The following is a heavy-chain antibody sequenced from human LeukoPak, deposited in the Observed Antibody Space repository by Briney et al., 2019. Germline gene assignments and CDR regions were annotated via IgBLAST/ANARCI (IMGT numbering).Heavy chain of an antibody. D-gene: IGHD5/OR15-5a*01. V-gene: IGHV3-74*01. CDR2: INSDGSST. Sequence: PGRSLRLPCAASGFTSSSYWMHWVRQAPGKGLVWLSQINSDGSSTTYADSVKGRFTISRDNAKNTLYLQMNSLSAEDTAVYYCARGPVSRSNLEYWGQGTLVTVSS. J-gene: IGHJ4*02. CDR1: GFTSSSYW. CDR3: ARGPVSRSNLEY.